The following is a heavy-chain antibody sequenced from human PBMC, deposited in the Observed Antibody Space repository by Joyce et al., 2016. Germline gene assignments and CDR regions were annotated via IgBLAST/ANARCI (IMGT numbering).Heavy chain of an antibody. CDR2: ISYDGTNK. J-gene: IGHJ2*01. V-gene: IGHV3-30*18. Sequence: QVQLVESGGGVVQPGRSLRLSCAASGFTFSTYGMHWVRQAPGKGREWVAVISYDGTNKYYVDSVKGRFTISRDNSKSTLYLQMISLRTEDTAVYYCAKSYGDLDWYFDLWGRGTLVTVSS. D-gene: IGHD4-17*01. CDR1: GFTFSTYG. CDR3: AKSYGDLDWYFDL.